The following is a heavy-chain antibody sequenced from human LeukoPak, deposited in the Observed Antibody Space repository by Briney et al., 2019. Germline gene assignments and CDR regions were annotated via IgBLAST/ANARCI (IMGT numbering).Heavy chain of an antibody. CDR2: ISAYNGNT. D-gene: IGHD3-22*01. CDR1: GYTFTSYG. Sequence: ASVKVSCKASGYTFTSYGISWVRQAPGQGLEWMGWISAYNGNTNYAQKLQGRVTMTTDTFTSTAYMELRSLRSDDTAVYYCARVSAYTYYYDSSGYYYYAFDIWGQGTMVTVSS. J-gene: IGHJ3*02. V-gene: IGHV1-18*01. CDR3: ARVSAYTYYYDSSGYYYYAFDI.